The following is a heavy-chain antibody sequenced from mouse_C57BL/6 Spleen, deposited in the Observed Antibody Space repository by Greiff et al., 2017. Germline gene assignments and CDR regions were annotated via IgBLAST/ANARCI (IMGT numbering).Heavy chain of an antibody. CDR1: GFNIKDDY. J-gene: IGHJ4*01. Sequence: EVQRVESGAELVRPGASVKLSCTASGFNIKDDYMHWVKQRPEQGLEWIGWIDPENGDTEYASKFQGKATITADTSSNTAYLQLSSLTSEDTAVYYCTTYYDYDNYAMDYWGQGTSVTVSS. V-gene: IGHV14-4*01. CDR3: TTYYDYDNYAMDY. D-gene: IGHD2-4*01. CDR2: IDPENGDT.